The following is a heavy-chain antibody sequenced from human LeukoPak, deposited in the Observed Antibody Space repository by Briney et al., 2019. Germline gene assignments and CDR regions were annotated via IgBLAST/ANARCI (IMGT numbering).Heavy chain of an antibody. CDR1: GFTFTNYW. Sequence: GGSLRLSCAASGFTFTNYWMHWVRQAPGKGLVWVLRNIDGTGTSYADSVKGRFTISRDNAKNTVSLQMNSLKAEDTAVYYCGTVFDHWGPGILVTVSS. CDR3: GTVFDH. J-gene: IGHJ4*02. V-gene: IGHV3-74*01. CDR2: NIDGTGT.